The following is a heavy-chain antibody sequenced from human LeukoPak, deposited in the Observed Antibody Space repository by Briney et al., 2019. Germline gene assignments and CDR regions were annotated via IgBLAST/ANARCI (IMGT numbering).Heavy chain of an antibody. CDR1: GFTFGNYA. CDR3: ANPIYSGDYDQFDY. Sequence: GGSLRLSCAASGFTFGNYAMSWVRQAPGKGLEWVSTIHGSGVSTYYADSVKGRFTISRDNSKNTLYLQMNSLRAEDTAVYFCANPIYSGDYDQFDYWGQGTLVTVSS. V-gene: IGHV3-23*01. D-gene: IGHD4-17*01. J-gene: IGHJ4*02. CDR2: IHGSGVST.